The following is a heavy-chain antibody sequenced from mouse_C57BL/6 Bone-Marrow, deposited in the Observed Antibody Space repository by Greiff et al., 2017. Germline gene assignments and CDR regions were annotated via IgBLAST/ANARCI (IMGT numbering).Heavy chain of an antibody. CDR3: ARDSDRDAMDY. CDR2: IDPANGNT. Sequence: VQLQQSVAELVRPGASVKLSCTASGFNIQNTYMHWVKQRPEQGLEWIGRIDPANGNTKYAPKFQGKATITADTSSNTAYLQLSSLTSEDTAIYYCARDSDRDAMDYWGQGTSVTVSS. D-gene: IGHD3-1*01. J-gene: IGHJ4*01. V-gene: IGHV14-3*01. CDR1: GFNIQNTY.